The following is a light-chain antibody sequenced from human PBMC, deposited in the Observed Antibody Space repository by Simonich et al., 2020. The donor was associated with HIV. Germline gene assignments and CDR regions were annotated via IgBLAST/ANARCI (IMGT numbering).Light chain of an antibody. Sequence: QSVLTQPPSASGTPGQRVTISCSGSSSHIGSNSVNWYQQIPGTAPKPLIYRNNQRPSGVPDRFSGSKSGTSASLAISGLQSEDEADYYCAAWDDSLNGPVFGGGTQLTVL. CDR3: AAWDDSLNGPV. V-gene: IGLV1-44*01. J-gene: IGLJ7*01. CDR2: RNN. CDR1: SSHIGSNS.